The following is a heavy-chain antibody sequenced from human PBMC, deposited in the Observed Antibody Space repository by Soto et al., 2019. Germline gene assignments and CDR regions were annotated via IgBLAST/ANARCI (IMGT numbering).Heavy chain of an antibody. CDR3: TTDPYFSL. CDR2: LKSKSDGGAT. D-gene: IGHD1-26*01. Sequence: GGSLRLSCAASGFTFSNAWMGWVRQAPGKGLEWVGRLKSKSDGGATDYAAPVKGRFTISRDDSISTLFLQMNSLKPEDTAVYYCTTDPYFSLWGQGTLVTVSS. V-gene: IGHV3-15*01. J-gene: IGHJ4*02. CDR1: GFTFSNAW.